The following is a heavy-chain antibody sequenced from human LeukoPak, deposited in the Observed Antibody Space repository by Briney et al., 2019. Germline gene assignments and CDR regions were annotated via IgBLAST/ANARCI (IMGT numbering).Heavy chain of an antibody. CDR2: ISSSSSTI. CDR1: GFTFSSYS. D-gene: IGHD3-3*01. J-gene: IGHJ6*03. V-gene: IGHV3-48*01. Sequence: PGGSLRLSCAASGFTFSSYSMNWVRQAPGKGLEWVSYISSSSSTIYYADSVKGRFTISRDNAKNSLHLQMNSLRAEDTAVYYCASYEYYDFWSGDSYYVDVWGKGTTVTVSS. CDR3: ASYEYYDFWSGDSYYVDV.